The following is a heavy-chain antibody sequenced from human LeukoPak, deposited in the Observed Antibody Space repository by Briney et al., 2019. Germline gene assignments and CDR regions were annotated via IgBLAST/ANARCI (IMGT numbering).Heavy chain of an antibody. Sequence: TSETLSLTCTVSGGSISSSSYYWVWIRQPPGKGLEWIGYIYYSGSTNYNPSLKSRVTISVDTSKNQFSLKLSSVTAAGTAVYYCAREGKRDGYNYWGQGTLVTVSS. CDR2: IYYSGST. D-gene: IGHD5-24*01. V-gene: IGHV4-61*01. CDR3: AREGKRDGYNY. CDR1: GGSISSSSYY. J-gene: IGHJ4*02.